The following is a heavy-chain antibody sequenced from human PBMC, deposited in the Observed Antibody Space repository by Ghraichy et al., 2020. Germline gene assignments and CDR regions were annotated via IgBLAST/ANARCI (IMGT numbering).Heavy chain of an antibody. J-gene: IGHJ6*02. D-gene: IGHD3-22*01. CDR2: IYPGDSDT. V-gene: IGHV5-51*01. CDR3: AKSYDSSGYYYYGMDV. Sequence: KVSCKGSGYSFTSYWIGWVRQMPGKGLEWMGIIYPGDSDTRYSPSFQGQVTISADKSISTAYLQWSSLKASDTAMYYCAKSYDSSGYYYYGMDVWGQGTTVTVSS. CDR1: GYSFTSYW.